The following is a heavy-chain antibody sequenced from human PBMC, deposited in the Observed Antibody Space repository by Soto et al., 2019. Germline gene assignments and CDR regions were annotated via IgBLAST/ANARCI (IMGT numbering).Heavy chain of an antibody. V-gene: IGHV1-69*13. D-gene: IGHD3-10*01. J-gene: IGHJ6*02. CDR3: ARPEYYGSGSYGEGYYYYGMDV. Sequence: ASVKVSCKASGGTFSSYAISWVRQAPGQGLEWMGGIIPIFGTANYAQKFQGRVTITADESTSTAYRELGSLRSEETAVYYCARPEYYGSGSYGEGYYYYGMDVWGQGTTVTVSS. CDR2: IIPIFGTA. CDR1: GGTFSSYA.